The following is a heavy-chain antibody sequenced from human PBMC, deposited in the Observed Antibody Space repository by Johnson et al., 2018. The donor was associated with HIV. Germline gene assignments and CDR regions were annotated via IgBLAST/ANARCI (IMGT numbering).Heavy chain of an antibody. Sequence: QVQLVESGGGLVRPGESLRLSCVASGFTVSDSYMNWIRQAPGKGLEWIAYISSGGRGMNYADSVKGRLTVSRENAKKSLYLQMDSLRVDDTAIYYGARRGGTGYSEPIDFWGQGTMVIVSS. CDR2: ISSGGRGM. V-gene: IGHV3-11*04. CDR1: GFTVSDSY. J-gene: IGHJ3*01. CDR3: ARRGGTGYSEPIDF. D-gene: IGHD2-15*01.